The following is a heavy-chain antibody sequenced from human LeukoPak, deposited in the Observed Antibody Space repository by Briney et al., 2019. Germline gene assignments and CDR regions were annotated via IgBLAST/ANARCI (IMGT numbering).Heavy chain of an antibody. CDR1: GYTFTGYS. Sequence: ASVKVSCKASGYTFTGYSMHWVRQAPGQGLEWMGWINPNSGDTKYAQKFQGRVTMTRDTSISTAYMELSRLRSDDTALYYCATQRGSYLWGTDFDFWGQGTLVTVSS. V-gene: IGHV1-2*02. J-gene: IGHJ4*02. CDR3: ATQRGSYLWGTDFDF. D-gene: IGHD3-16*01. CDR2: INPNSGDT.